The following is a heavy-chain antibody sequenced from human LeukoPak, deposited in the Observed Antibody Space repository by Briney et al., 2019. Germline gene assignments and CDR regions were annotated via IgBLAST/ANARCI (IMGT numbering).Heavy chain of an antibody. CDR1: GFTFSSYA. V-gene: IGHV3-30-3*01. CDR3: ARAGSSSWYRTRAREYFQH. D-gene: IGHD6-13*01. CDR2: ISYDGSNK. J-gene: IGHJ1*01. Sequence: GGSLRLSCAASGFTFSSYAMHWVRQAPGKGLEWVAVISYDGSNKYYADSVKGRFTISRDNSKNTLYLQMNSLRAEDTAVYYCARAGSSSWYRTRAREYFQHWGQGTLVTVSS.